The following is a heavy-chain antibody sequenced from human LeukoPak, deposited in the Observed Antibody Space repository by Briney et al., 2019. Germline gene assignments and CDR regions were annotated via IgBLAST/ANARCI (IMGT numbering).Heavy chain of an antibody. CDR2: ISSSSSYI. J-gene: IGHJ4*02. Sequence: PGGSLRLSCAASGFTFSSYSMNWVRQAPGKGLEWVSSISSSSSYIYYADSVKGRFTISRDNAKNSLYLQMNSLRAEDTAVYYCARSSGWGHYFDYWGQGTLVTVSS. V-gene: IGHV3-21*01. D-gene: IGHD6-19*01. CDR1: GFTFSSYS. CDR3: ARSSGWGHYFDY.